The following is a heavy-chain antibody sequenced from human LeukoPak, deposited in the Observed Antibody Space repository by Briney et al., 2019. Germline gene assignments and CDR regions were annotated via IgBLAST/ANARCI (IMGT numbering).Heavy chain of an antibody. J-gene: IGHJ4*02. CDR2: ISYDGSNK. Sequence: GGSLGLSCAASGFTFSSYAMHWVRQAPGKGLELAAVISYDGSNKYYEDSVKGRSTISQDNPTNTRYLQMNSLRAEDTAVYYCARDPYDSSGNPDYWGQGALVTVSS. CDR3: ARDPYDSSGNPDY. V-gene: IGHV3-30*01. CDR1: GFTFSSYA. D-gene: IGHD3-22*01.